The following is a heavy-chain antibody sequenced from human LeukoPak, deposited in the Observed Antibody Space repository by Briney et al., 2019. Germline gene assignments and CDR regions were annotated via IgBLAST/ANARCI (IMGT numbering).Heavy chain of an antibody. CDR2: ISYDGSNK. D-gene: IGHD2-15*01. CDR3: ARGYCSGGSCYSGLSGWFDP. Sequence: PGGSLRLSCAASGFTFSSYAMHWVRQAPGKGLEWVAVISYDGSNKYYADSVKGRFTISRDNSKNTLYLQMNSLRAEDTAVYYCARGYCSGGSCYSGLSGWFDPWGQGTLVTVSS. CDR1: GFTFSSYA. J-gene: IGHJ5*02. V-gene: IGHV3-30-3*01.